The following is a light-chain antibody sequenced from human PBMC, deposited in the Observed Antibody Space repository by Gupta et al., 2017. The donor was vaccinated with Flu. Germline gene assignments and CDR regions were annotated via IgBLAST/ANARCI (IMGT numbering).Light chain of an antibody. CDR1: QSITNY. J-gene: IGKJ4*01. CDR2: TAS. CDR3: QQSDSTPVT. Sequence: DIQMTQSPSSLSASVGDRVTITCRASQSITNYLNWYQQKPGKAPNLLIYTASSLQSGVPSRFSGSGSGTEFTLTISSLQPEDFATYYCQQSDSTPVTFGGGTKVEIK. V-gene: IGKV1-39*01.